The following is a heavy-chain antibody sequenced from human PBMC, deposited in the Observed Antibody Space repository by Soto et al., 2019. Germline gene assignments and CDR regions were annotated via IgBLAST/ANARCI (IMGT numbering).Heavy chain of an antibody. J-gene: IGHJ5*02. V-gene: IGHV1-2*04. CDR2: INPNSGGT. CDR1: GYTFTGYY. D-gene: IGHD3-22*01. CDR3: ARDLGVPSDYYDSSGYFRSNWFDP. Sequence: GASVKVSCKASGYTFTGYYMHWVRQAPGQGLEWMGWINPNSGGTNYAQKFQGWVTMTRDTSISTAYMELSRLRSDDTAMYYCARDLGVPSDYYDSSGYFRSNWFDPWGQGTLVTVSS.